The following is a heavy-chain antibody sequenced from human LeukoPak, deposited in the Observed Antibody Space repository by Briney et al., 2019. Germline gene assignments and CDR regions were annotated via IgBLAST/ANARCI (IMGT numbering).Heavy chain of an antibody. V-gene: IGHV1-18*01. CDR3: AREVVVVPAASTYYYYMDV. D-gene: IGHD2-2*01. CDR1: GYTFTSYG. J-gene: IGHJ6*03. Sequence: EASVKVSCKASGYTFTSYGISGVRQAPGQGLKWMGWISPYNGNTNYAQKLQGRVTMTTDTSTSTAYMELRSLRSDDTAVYYCAREVVVVPAASTYYYYMDVWGKGTTVTVSS. CDR2: ISPYNGNT.